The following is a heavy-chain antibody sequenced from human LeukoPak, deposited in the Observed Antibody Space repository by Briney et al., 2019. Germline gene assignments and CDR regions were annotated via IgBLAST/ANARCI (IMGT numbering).Heavy chain of an antibody. CDR1: GFSFSTSV. J-gene: IGHJ3*02. D-gene: IGHD6-19*01. CDR3: VREGCSSGRAPVFDI. Sequence: GGSLRLSCVASGFSFSTSVMHWVRQPTGKGLEWVSGIGPPGNTHYLDSVKARFSISRENAANTLYLQVNSLTAGDTAMYYCVREGCSSGRAPVFDIWGQGTAVIVSS. CDR2: IGPPGNT. V-gene: IGHV3-13*01.